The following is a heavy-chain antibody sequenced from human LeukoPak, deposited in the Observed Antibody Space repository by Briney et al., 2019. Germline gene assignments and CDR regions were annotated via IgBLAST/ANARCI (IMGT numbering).Heavy chain of an antibody. D-gene: IGHD3-10*01. CDR3: ARITLVRGVVKREIDY. CDR2: ISSSSTYI. CDR1: GFTFGNYA. Sequence: PGGSLRLSCASTGFTFGNYAMSWVRQAPGKGLEWVSSISSSSTYINYADSVKGRFTISRDNAKNSLYLQMNSLRAEDSAVYYCARITLVRGVVKREIDYWGQGTLVTVSS. V-gene: IGHV3-21*01. J-gene: IGHJ4*02.